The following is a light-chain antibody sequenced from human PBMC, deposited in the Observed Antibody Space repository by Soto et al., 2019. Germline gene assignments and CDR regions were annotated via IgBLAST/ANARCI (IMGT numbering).Light chain of an antibody. CDR1: QSVSSNY. V-gene: IGKV3-20*01. CDR2: GAS. Sequence: EVMLTQSPGTLSLSPGERATLSCRASQSVSSNYLAWYQQKSGQAPRLLIYGASNRATGIPDRFSGSGSGTDFTLTIRRLEPEDFAVYYCQQYYTSPRTFGQGTTVEF. J-gene: IGKJ1*01. CDR3: QQYYTSPRT.